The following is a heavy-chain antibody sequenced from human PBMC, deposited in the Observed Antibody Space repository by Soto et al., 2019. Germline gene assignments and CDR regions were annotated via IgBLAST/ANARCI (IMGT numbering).Heavy chain of an antibody. CDR3: AKVLVRYSSGWADYYYYYGMDV. Sequence: PGGSLRLSCAASGFTFGAYVMHWVRQAPGKGLEWVAHISYDGNNKYYADSVKGRFTISRDNFKNTLYLQMSSLRTDDTAVYYCAKVLVRYSSGWADYYYYYGMDVWGQGTTVTVSS. CDR2: ISYDGNNK. J-gene: IGHJ6*02. D-gene: IGHD6-19*01. V-gene: IGHV3-30-3*01. CDR1: GFTFGAYV.